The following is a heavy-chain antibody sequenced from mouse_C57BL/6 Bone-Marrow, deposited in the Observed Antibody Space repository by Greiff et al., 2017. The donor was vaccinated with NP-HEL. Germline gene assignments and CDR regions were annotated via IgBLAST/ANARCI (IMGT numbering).Heavy chain of an antibody. Sequence: QVQLQQSGAELVKPGASVKISCKASGYAFSSYWMNWVKQRPGKGLEWIGQIYPGDGDTNYNGKFKGKATLTADKSSSTAYMQLSSLTSEDSAVYFCARHYGNYLAWFAYRGQGTLVTVSA. CDR1: GYAFSSYW. D-gene: IGHD2-1*01. J-gene: IGHJ3*01. CDR2: IYPGDGDT. V-gene: IGHV1-80*01. CDR3: ARHYGNYLAWFAY.